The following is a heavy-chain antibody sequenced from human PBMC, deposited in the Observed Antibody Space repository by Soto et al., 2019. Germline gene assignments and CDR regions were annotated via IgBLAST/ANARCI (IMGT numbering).Heavy chain of an antibody. CDR2: INHTGGT. D-gene: IGHD3-3*01. CDR1: GGSFSCYY. Sequence: TSETLSLTCAVYGGSFSCYYWCWIRQPPGKGLEWIGEINHTGGTHYNPSLKSRVTMSVDTSKNQFSMRLSSVTAADTAIYHCATRITVLGLMIAPFDPRGQGTQVTVSS. CDR3: ATRITVLGLMIAPFDP. V-gene: IGHV4-34*01. J-gene: IGHJ5*02.